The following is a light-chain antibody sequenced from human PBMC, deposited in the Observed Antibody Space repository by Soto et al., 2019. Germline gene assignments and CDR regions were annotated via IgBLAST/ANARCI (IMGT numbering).Light chain of an antibody. CDR1: QSVSSSY. J-gene: IGKJ1*01. CDR3: QQYGSSPRT. Sequence: EIVLTQSPGTLSLSPGERATLSCRAGQSVSSSYLAWYQQKPGQAPRLLMYGGSRRATGTPDRFSGSGSGTDFTLTISRLEPEDFAVYYCQQYGSSPRTFGQGTKVDIK. CDR2: GGS. V-gene: IGKV3-20*01.